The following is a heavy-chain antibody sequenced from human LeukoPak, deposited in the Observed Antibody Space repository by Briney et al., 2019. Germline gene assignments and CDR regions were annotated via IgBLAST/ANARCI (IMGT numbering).Heavy chain of an antibody. CDR3: ARDQGVVDIAYYNPDAFDV. V-gene: IGHV1-18*01. J-gene: IGHJ3*01. CDR2: ISAYNGNT. D-gene: IGHD3-10*01. Sequence: ASVKVSCKASGYTFTSYGISWVRQAPGQGLEWMGWISAYNGNTNYAQKLQGGVTMTTDTSTSTAYMELRSLRSDDTAVYYCARDQGVVDIAYYNPDAFDVWGQGTLVTVSS. CDR1: GYTFTSYG.